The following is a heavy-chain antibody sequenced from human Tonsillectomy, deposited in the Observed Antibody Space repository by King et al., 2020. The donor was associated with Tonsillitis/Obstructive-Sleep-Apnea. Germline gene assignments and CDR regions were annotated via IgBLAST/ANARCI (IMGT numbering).Heavy chain of an antibody. CDR3: ARAPPLRTRIVPAAITYFDY. V-gene: IGHV4-31*03. CDR1: GGSISSGDYY. D-gene: IGHD2-2*01. J-gene: IGHJ4*02. CDR2: IYYSGST. Sequence: QLQESGPGLVKPSQTLSLTCTVSGGSISSGDYYWSWIRQHPGKGLEWIGYIYYSGSTYYNPSLKSRVTISVDTSKNQFSLKLSSVTAADTAVYYCARAPPLRTRIVPAAITYFDYWGQGTLVTVSS.